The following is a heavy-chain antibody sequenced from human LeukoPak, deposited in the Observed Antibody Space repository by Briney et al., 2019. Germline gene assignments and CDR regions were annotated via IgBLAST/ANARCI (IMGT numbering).Heavy chain of an antibody. CDR1: GDSVSSNNS. CDR2: TYYRSKWYN. Sequence: SQTLSLTCAISGDSVSSNNSWSWIRQSPSRGLEWLGRTYYRSKWYNDYVVSVKSRININPDTSKNQFSLHLNSVTPEDTAVYYCARGGQGDGYSADEAFDIWGQGTMVTVS. D-gene: IGHD5-18*01. J-gene: IGHJ3*02. V-gene: IGHV6-1*01. CDR3: ARGGQGDGYSADEAFDI.